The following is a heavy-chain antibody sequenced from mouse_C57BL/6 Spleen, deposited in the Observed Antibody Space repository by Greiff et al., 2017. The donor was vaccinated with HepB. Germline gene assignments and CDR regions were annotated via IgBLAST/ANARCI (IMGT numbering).Heavy chain of an antibody. J-gene: IGHJ4*01. CDR3: ARQVMNYYAMDY. V-gene: IGHV5-6*01. D-gene: IGHD2-2*01. CDR1: GFTFSSYG. CDR2: ISSGGSYT. Sequence: EVMLVESGGDLVKPGGSLKLSCAASGFTFSSYGMSWVRQTPDKRLEWVATISSGGSYTYYPDSVKGRFTISRDNAKNTLYLQMSSLKSEDTAMYYCARQVMNYYAMDYWGQGTSVTVSS.